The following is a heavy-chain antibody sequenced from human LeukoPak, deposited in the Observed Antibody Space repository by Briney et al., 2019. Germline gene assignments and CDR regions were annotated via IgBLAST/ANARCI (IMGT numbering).Heavy chain of an antibody. Sequence: PGGSLRLSCAASGFTFSSYAMSWVRQAPGKGLEWVSGISGTGSSTYYADSVKGRFTISRDNSKNTLYLQMNSLRAEDTAVYYCAKKGGRIDYWGQGTLVTVSS. V-gene: IGHV3-23*01. J-gene: IGHJ4*02. CDR3: AKKGGRIDY. D-gene: IGHD2-15*01. CDR1: GFTFSSYA. CDR2: ISGTGSST.